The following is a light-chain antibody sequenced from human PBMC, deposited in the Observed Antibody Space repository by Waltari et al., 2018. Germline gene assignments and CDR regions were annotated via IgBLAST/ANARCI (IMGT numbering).Light chain of an antibody. Sequence: QLILTQSPSASASLGASVKLTCTLSSGYSSNVIAWLQQQPAKGPRFLMKVNSDGSHRKGDDIPDRFSGSSSGAERYRSISSLQSEDQADYFCQTAGHVTWVFGGGTKLTGL. V-gene: IGLV4-69*01. CDR3: QTAGHVTWV. J-gene: IGLJ3*02. CDR2: VNSDGSH. CDR1: SGYSSNV.